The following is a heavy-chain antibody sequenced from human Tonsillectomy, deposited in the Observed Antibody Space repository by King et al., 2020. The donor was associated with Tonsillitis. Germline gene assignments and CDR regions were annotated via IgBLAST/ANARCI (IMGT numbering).Heavy chain of an antibody. V-gene: IGHV3-23*04. Sequence: EVQLVESGGGLVQPGGSLRLSCAASGFTFSSYAMSWVRQAPGKGLEWVSAISGSGGSTYYADSVKGRFTISRDNSKNTLYLQMNSLRAEDTAVYYCAKTTYLYSSGWYLDIAFDYWGQGTLVTVSS. J-gene: IGHJ4*02. CDR2: ISGSGGST. CDR3: AKTTYLYSSGWYLDIAFDY. D-gene: IGHD6-19*01. CDR1: GFTFSSYA.